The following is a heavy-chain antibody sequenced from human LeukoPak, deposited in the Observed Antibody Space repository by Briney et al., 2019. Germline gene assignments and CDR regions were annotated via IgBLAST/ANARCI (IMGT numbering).Heavy chain of an antibody. CDR1: GFTFSSYA. D-gene: IGHD1-26*01. CDR3: AKDVGAHLGVGYNDY. V-gene: IGHV3-23*01. J-gene: IGHJ4*02. CDR2: ISGSGGST. Sequence: GGSLRLSCAASGFTFSSYAMSWVRQAPGKGLEWVSAISGSGGSTYYADSVKGRFTISRDNSKNTLYLQMNSLRAEDTAVYYCAKDVGAHLGVGYNDYWGQGTLVTVSS.